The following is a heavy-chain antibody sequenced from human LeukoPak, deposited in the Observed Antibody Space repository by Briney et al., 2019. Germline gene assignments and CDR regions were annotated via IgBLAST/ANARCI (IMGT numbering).Heavy chain of an antibody. CDR2: ISSGGSTI. CDR1: GFTFSSYE. Sequence: PGGSLRLSCAASGFTFSSYEMNWVRQAPGKGLEWISYISSGGSTIYYADSVKGRLTISRDTAKNSLYLQMNSLRAEDTAVYYCARSSGWYGWGQGTLVTVSS. J-gene: IGHJ4*02. CDR3: ARSSGWYG. V-gene: IGHV3-48*03. D-gene: IGHD6-19*01.